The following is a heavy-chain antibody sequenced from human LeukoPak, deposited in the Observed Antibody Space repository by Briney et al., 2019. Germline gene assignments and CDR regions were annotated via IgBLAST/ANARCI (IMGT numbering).Heavy chain of an antibody. Sequence: ASVKVSCKASGYTFTSYYMHWVRQAPGQGLEWMGIINPSGGSTSYAQKFQGRVTMTRDTSTSTVYMELSSLRSEDTAVYYCARGGIVGATKYAFDIWGQGTMVTVSS. CDR1: GYTFTSYY. D-gene: IGHD1-26*01. J-gene: IGHJ3*02. V-gene: IGHV1-46*01. CDR2: INPSGGST. CDR3: ARGGIVGATKYAFDI.